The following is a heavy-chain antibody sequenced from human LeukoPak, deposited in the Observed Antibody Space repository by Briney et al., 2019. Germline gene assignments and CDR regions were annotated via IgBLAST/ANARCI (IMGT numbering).Heavy chain of an antibody. Sequence: GGSLRLSCAASGFTFSSYAMSWVRQAPGKGLEWVSAISGSGGSTYYADSVKGRFTISRDNSKNTLYLQMNSLRAEDTAVYYCAKAGPAGKIAAADFDYWGQGTLVTVSS. J-gene: IGHJ4*02. CDR2: ISGSGGST. V-gene: IGHV3-23*01. D-gene: IGHD6-13*01. CDR1: GFTFSSYA. CDR3: AKAGPAGKIAAADFDY.